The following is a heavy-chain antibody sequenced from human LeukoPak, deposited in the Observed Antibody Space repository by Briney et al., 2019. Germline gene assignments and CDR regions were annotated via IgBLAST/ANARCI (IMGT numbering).Heavy chain of an antibody. CDR3: ARASDFGVVLVGAFDI. J-gene: IGHJ3*02. CDR2: IIPILGIA. CDR1: GGTFSSYA. Sequence: GSSVKVSCKASGGTFSSYAISWVRQAPPEELEWMGRIIPILGIANYAQKFQVRVTITADKSTSTAYMELSSLRSEDTAVYYCARASDFGVVLVGAFDIWGQGTMVTVST. V-gene: IGHV1-69*04. D-gene: IGHD3-3*01.